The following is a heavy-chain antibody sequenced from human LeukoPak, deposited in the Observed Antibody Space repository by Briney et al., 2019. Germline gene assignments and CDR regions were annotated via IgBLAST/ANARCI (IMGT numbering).Heavy chain of an antibody. D-gene: IGHD6-13*01. J-gene: IGHJ5*02. Sequence: PGGSLRLSCAASGFTFSSYSMNWVRHAPGKGLEWVSSISSSSSYIYYADSVKGRFTISRDNAKNSLYLQMNSLRAEDTAVYYCARAKMAAANWFDPWGQGTLVTVSS. CDR3: ARAKMAAANWFDP. CDR2: ISSSSSYI. V-gene: IGHV3-21*01. CDR1: GFTFSSYS.